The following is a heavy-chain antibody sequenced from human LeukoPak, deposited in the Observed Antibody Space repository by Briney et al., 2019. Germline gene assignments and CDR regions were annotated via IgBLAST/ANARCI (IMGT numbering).Heavy chain of an antibody. Sequence: PGGSLRLSCAASGFTFDDYAMHWVRQAPGKGLEWVSGISWNSGSIGYADSVKGRFTISRDNAKNPLYLQMNSLRAEDTALYYCAKGGLGVITISWFDPWGQGTLVTVSS. D-gene: IGHD3-22*01. J-gene: IGHJ5*02. CDR2: ISWNSGSI. CDR1: GFTFDDYA. CDR3: AKGGLGVITISWFDP. V-gene: IGHV3-9*01.